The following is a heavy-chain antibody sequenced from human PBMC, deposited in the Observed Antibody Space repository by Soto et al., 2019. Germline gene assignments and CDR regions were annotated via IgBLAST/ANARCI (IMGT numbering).Heavy chain of an antibody. CDR3: AAGEASIRNLAPYYLDF. CDR1: GGSMRNYF. J-gene: IGHJ4*02. CDR2: IHYSGTT. Sequence: ETLSLTCTVSGGSMRNYFWTWIRQPPGKGLEWIGYIHYSGTTSFFPSYSPSLRSRVTISEDTSKNQFSLKLLSVTTADTAVYFCAAGEASIRNLAPYYLDFWGQGTLVTVSS. D-gene: IGHD2-2*01. V-gene: IGHV4-59*01.